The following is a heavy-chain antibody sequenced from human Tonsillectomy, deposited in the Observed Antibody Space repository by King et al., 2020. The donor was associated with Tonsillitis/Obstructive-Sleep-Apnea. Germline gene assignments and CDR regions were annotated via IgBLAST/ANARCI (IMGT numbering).Heavy chain of an antibody. Sequence: DVQLVESGGGLVKPGGSLRLSCAASGFTVSNAWMSWVRQAPGKGLEWVGRIKSKTDGGTTDYAAPVKGRFTISRDDSKNTLYLQMNSLKTEDTAVYYCTTYDFWSGYSYYFDYWGQGTLVTVSS. D-gene: IGHD3-3*01. CDR2: IKSKTDGGTT. CDR1: GFTVSNAW. V-gene: IGHV3-15*01. CDR3: TTYDFWSGYSYYFDY. J-gene: IGHJ4*02.